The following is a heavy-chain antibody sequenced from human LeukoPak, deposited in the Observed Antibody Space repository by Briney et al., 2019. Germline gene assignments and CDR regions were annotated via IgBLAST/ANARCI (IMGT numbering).Heavy chain of an antibody. CDR2: IHFSGNT. CDR3: ARAYVPGGIIDY. J-gene: IGHJ4*02. Sequence: SETLSLTCTVSGASISSYWWSWIRQPPGKGPEWIGYIHFSGNTNTKSSLKSRVTISADTSKNQFSLKLNSVSAVDTAVYYCARAYVPGGIIDYWGQGTLVTVSS. V-gene: IGHV4-59*01. D-gene: IGHD2-2*01. CDR1: GASISSYW.